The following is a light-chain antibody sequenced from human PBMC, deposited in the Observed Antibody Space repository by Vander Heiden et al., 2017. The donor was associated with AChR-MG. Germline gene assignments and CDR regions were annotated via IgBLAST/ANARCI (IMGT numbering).Light chain of an antibody. CDR2: GAS. J-gene: IGKJ5*01. Sequence: DIQMTQSPSSLSASVGDRVTITCRASQSISRYLHWYQEKPGKAPKLLIYGASSLQSGVPSRFSGSGSGADFTLTISSLQREDLATYYCQQTYRTPQTFGQGTRLEIK. CDR1: QSISRY. V-gene: IGKV1-39*01. CDR3: QQTYRTPQT.